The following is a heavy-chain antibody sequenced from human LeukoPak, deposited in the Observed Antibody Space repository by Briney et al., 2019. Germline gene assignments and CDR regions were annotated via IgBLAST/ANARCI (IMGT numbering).Heavy chain of an antibody. CDR2: IDPSDSYT. Sequence: GESLRISCKGSGYSFTSYWISWVRQMPGKGLEWMGRIDPSDSYTNYSPSFQGHVTISADKSISTAYLQWSSLKASDTAMYYCARSTAPIVVLPAAPLDYWGQGTLVTVSS. V-gene: IGHV5-10-1*01. CDR3: ARSTAPIVVLPAAPLDY. D-gene: IGHD2-2*01. CDR1: GYSFTSYW. J-gene: IGHJ4*02.